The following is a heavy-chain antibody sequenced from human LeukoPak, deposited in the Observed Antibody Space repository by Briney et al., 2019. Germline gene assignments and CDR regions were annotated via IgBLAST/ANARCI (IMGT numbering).Heavy chain of an antibody. D-gene: IGHD2-8*01. V-gene: IGHV3-23*01. CDR3: ARQRGGQYEDAFDI. CDR1: GFTFSNYG. Sequence: PGGSLRLSCAASGFTFSNYGLSWVRQAPGKGLEWVSGITGSGGTTIYAQKFQGRVTMTRDTSTSTVYMELSSLRSEDTAVYYCARQRGGQYEDAFDIWGQGTMVTVSS. CDR2: ITGSGGTT. J-gene: IGHJ3*02.